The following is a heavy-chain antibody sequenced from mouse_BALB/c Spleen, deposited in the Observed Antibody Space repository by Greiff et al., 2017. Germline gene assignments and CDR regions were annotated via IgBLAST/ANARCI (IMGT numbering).Heavy chain of an antibody. D-gene: IGHD2-1*01. Sequence: VQLQQSGAELVRPGALVKLSCKASGFNIKDYYMHWVKQRPEQGLEWIGWIDPENGNTIYDPKFQGKASITADTSSNTAYLQLSSLTSEDTAVDYCARGGNYRFAYWGQGTLVTVSA. CDR3: ARGGNYRFAY. CDR2: IDPENGNT. CDR1: GFNIKDYY. J-gene: IGHJ3*01. V-gene: IGHV14-1*02.